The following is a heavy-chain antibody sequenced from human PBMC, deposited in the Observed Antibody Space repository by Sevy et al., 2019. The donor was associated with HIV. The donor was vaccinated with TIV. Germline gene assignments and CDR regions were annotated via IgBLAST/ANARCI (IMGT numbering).Heavy chain of an antibody. CDR1: GFTFSSFG. J-gene: IGHJ5*02. CDR2: ISNDGNNK. D-gene: IGHD3-22*01. V-gene: IGHV3-30*18. CDR3: AKDPGSGYLNWFDP. Sequence: GGSLRLSCAASGFTFSSFGMHWVRQAPGKGLEWVAGISNDGNNKYYADSVKGRFTISRDKSKNTLYLQMNGLRPEDTAVYYCAKDPGSGYLNWFDPWGQGTLVTVSS.